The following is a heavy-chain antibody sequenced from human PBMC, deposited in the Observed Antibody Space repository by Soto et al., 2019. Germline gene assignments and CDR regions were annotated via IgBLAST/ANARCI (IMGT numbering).Heavy chain of an antibody. V-gene: IGHV3-23*01. D-gene: IGHD3-22*01. CDR3: VKGHSDSYYYFDY. CDR2: IRGSGGDT. CDR1: GFTFTFCA. Sequence: EVQLLESGGGLVQPGGSLRLSCAASGFTFTFCAMSLVPQAPGKGLEWVSSIRGSGGDTYYADSVRGRFTISRDNSKNTLYLQMTSLRVEDTAVYYCVKGHSDSYYYFDYWGQGTLVTVSS. J-gene: IGHJ4*02.